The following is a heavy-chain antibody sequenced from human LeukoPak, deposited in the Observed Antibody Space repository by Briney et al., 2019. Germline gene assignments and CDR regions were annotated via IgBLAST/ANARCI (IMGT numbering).Heavy chain of an antibody. CDR3: AKGRISPDD. D-gene: IGHD1-14*01. J-gene: IGHJ4*02. CDR1: GFTFSNYA. Sequence: GRSLRLSCAASGFTFSNYAMRWVRQAPGKGLEWVAVISYDGSIKYYADSLKGRFTISRDNSKNTLYLQMNSLRAEDTAVYYCAKGRISPDDWGQGTLVTVSS. CDR2: ISYDGSIK. V-gene: IGHV3-30-3*01.